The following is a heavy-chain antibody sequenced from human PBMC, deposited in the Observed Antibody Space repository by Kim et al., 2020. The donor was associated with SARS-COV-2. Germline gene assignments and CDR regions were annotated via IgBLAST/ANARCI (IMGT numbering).Heavy chain of an antibody. V-gene: IGHV1-69*13. CDR1: GGTFSSYA. J-gene: IGHJ5*02. CDR2: IIPIFGTA. D-gene: IGHD2-2*02. CDR3: ASGGSYLAAIFWFDP. Sequence: SVKVSCKASGGTFSSYAISWVRQAPGQGLEWMGGIIPIFGTANYAQKFQGRVTITADESTSTAYMELSSLRSEDTAVYYCASGGSYLAAIFWFDPWGQGTLVTVSS.